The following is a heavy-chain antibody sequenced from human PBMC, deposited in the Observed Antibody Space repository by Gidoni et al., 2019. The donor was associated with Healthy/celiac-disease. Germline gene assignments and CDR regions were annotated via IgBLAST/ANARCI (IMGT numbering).Heavy chain of an antibody. CDR3: ARDRGYCSSTSCPNWFDP. CDR2: SSAYNGNT. Sequence: QVQLVQSGAEVKKPGASVKVSCKAPGYTFTSYGISWVRQAPGQGLEWMGWSSAYNGNTNYAQKLQGRVTMTTDTSTSTAYMERRSLRSDDTAVYYCARDRGYCSSTSCPNWFDPWGQGTLVTVSS. V-gene: IGHV1-18*01. CDR1: GYTFTSYG. D-gene: IGHD2-2*01. J-gene: IGHJ5*02.